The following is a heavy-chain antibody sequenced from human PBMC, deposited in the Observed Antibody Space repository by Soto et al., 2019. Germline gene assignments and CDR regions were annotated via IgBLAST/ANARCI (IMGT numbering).Heavy chain of an antibody. Sequence: SGSTNYNPSLKSRVTISVDTSKNQFSLKLSSVTAADTAVYYCARTWIQPHNWFDPWGQGTLVTVSS. V-gene: IGHV4-34*01. J-gene: IGHJ5*02. D-gene: IGHD5-18*01. CDR2: SGST. CDR3: ARTWIQPHNWFDP.